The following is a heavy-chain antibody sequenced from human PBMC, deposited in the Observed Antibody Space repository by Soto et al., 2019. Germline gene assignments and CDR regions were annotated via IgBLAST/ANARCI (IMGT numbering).Heavy chain of an antibody. Sequence: GGSLRLSCAVSGFTFSTYWMSWVRQAPGKGLEWLASIKPDGSEKYYVDSVKGRFTISRANAKDSLYLPKNSLRGEDTAVYYCARDEGLVTIFGEALSGYFDFWGQGTLVTVSS. CDR1: GFTFSTYW. CDR2: IKPDGSEK. J-gene: IGHJ4*02. V-gene: IGHV3-7*03. CDR3: ARDEGLVTIFGEALSGYFDF. D-gene: IGHD3-3*01.